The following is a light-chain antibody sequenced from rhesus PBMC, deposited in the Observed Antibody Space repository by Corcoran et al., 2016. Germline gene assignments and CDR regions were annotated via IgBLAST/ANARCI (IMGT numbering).Light chain of an antibody. CDR1: QGISDY. Sequence: DIQMPQSPSSLSASVGDRVTITCRASQGISDYLNLYQQKPGNAPKRVIYAASSLESGVPSRFSGSGLGKDFTLTLSSLHPEDFAAYYCLQGYRTPFTFGPGTKLDIK. V-gene: IGKV1-36*02. CDR2: AAS. CDR3: LQGYRTPFT. J-gene: IGKJ3*01.